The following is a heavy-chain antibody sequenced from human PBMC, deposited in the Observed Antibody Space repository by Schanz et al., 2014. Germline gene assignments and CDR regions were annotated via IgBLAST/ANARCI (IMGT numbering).Heavy chain of an antibody. CDR3: ARDRRNADLDY. J-gene: IGHJ4*02. CDR1: GITFSSHS. CDR2: ITYNGGTI. V-gene: IGHV3-48*01. D-gene: IGHD1-1*01. Sequence: EVHLVESGGGLVQPGGSLRLSCAASGITFSSHSFNWVRQAPGKGLEWISYITYNGGTIYYADSVKGRFTISRDNAKNSLYLEMNSLRADDTALYYCARDRRNADLDYWGQGTLVTVSS.